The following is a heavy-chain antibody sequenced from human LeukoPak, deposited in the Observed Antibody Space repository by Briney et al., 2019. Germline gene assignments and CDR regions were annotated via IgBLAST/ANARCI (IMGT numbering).Heavy chain of an antibody. CDR2: ISSSSGYV. Sequence: KTGGSLRLSCAASGFTFSSYSMNWVRQAPGKGLEWVSSISSSSGYVYYADSVKGRFTLSRDNAKNSLYLQMLNLRAEDTAVYYCARDPAYSKVYWGQGTLVTLSS. V-gene: IGHV3-21*01. D-gene: IGHD4-11*01. J-gene: IGHJ4*02. CDR1: GFTFSSYS. CDR3: ARDPAYSKVY.